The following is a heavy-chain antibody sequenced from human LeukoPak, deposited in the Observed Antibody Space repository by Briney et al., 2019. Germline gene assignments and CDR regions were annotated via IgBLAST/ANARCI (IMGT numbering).Heavy chain of an antibody. V-gene: IGHV3-48*04. J-gene: IGHJ4*02. CDR3: ARDAHYYDSSGYLFGY. D-gene: IGHD3-22*01. CDR2: ISSSSSTI. Sequence: PGGSLRLSCAASGFTFSSYSMNWVRQAPGKGLEWVSYISSSSSTIYYADSVKGRFTISRDNAKNSLYLQMNNLRAEDTAVYYCARDAHYYDSSGYLFGYWGQGTLVTVSS. CDR1: GFTFSSYS.